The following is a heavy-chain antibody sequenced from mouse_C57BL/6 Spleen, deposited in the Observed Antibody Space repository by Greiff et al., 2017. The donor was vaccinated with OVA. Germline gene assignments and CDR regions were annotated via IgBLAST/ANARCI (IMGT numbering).Heavy chain of an antibody. J-gene: IGHJ3*01. CDR2: IDPSDSET. D-gene: IGHD2-12*01. CDR1: GYTFTSYW. V-gene: IGHV1-52*01. CDR3: ARLDFYTLAY. Sequence: QVQLKQPGAELVRPGSSVKLSCKASGYTFTSYWMHWVKQRPIQGLEWIGNIDPSDSETHYNQKFKDKATLTVDKSSSTAYMQLSSLTSEDSAVYYCARLDFYTLAYWGQGTLVTVSA.